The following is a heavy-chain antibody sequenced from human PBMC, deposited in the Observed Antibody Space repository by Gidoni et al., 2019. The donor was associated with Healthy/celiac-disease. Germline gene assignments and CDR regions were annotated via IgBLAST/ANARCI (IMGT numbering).Heavy chain of an antibody. J-gene: IGHJ5*02. CDR3: AAYHLGDQTGINWFDP. V-gene: IGHV5-51*01. CDR1: GYSFTSYW. Sequence: EVQLVRSGPEVKKPGGSRKISGKGSGYSFTSYWIGWVRQMPGKGLEWMGIIYPGDSDTRYSPSFQGQVTISADKSISTAYLQWSSLKASDTAMYYCAAYHLGDQTGINWFDPWGQGTLVTVSS. CDR2: IYPGDSDT. D-gene: IGHD4-17*01.